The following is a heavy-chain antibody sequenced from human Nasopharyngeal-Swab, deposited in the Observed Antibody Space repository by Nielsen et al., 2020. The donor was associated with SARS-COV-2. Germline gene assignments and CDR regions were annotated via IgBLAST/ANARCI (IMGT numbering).Heavy chain of an antibody. CDR3: ARGGDIVVVVAATDY. CDR2: ISSSGSTI. CDR1: GFTFSSYS. D-gene: IGHD2-15*01. V-gene: IGHV3-48*04. Sequence: GESLKISCAASGFTFSSYSMNWVRQAPGKGLEWVSSISSSGSTIYYADSVKGRFTISRDNAKNSLYLQMNSLRAEDTAVYYCARGGDIVVVVAATDYWGQGTLVTVSS. J-gene: IGHJ4*02.